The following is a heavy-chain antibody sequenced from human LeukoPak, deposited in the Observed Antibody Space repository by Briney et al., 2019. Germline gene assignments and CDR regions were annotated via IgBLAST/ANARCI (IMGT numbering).Heavy chain of an antibody. CDR2: ISYDGSNK. D-gene: IGHD3/OR15-3a*01. V-gene: IGHV3-30*18. CDR3: AKDPVAWSGYYYYGMDV. CDR1: GFTFSSYG. Sequence: GGSLRLSCAASGFTFSSYGMHWVRQAPGKGLEWVAVISYDGSNKYYADSVKGRFTISRDNSKNTLYLQMNSLRAEDTAVYYCAKDPVAWSGYYYYGMDVWGQGTTVTASS. J-gene: IGHJ6*02.